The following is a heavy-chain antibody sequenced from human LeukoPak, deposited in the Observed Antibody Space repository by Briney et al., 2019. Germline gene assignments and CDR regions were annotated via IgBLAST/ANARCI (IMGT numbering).Heavy chain of an antibody. CDR1: GFTLSSYA. Sequence: PGESLRLSCTASGFTLSSYAMSWVRQAPGEGLEWVSVIYSGGSTYYSDSVKGRFTISRDNSKNTLYLQMNSLRAEDTAVYYCVREINYDKVNWFDPWGQGTLVTVSS. CDR2: IYSGGST. J-gene: IGHJ5*02. D-gene: IGHD3-22*01. V-gene: IGHV3-53*01. CDR3: VREINYDKVNWFDP.